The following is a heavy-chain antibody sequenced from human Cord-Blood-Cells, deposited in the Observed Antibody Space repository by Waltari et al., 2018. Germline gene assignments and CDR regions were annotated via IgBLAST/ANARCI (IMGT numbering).Heavy chain of an antibody. CDR3: ARHVSSLGILGGLDY. D-gene: IGHD7-27*01. CDR2: IYYSGST. J-gene: IGHJ4*02. V-gene: IGHV4-59*08. Sequence: QVQLQESGPGLVKPSETLSLTCTVSGGSISSYYWSWILQPPGKGLEWIGYIYYSGSTNYNPSLKSRVTISVDTSKNQFSLKLSSVTAADTAVYCCARHVSSLGILGGLDYWGQGTLVTVSS. CDR1: GGSISSYY.